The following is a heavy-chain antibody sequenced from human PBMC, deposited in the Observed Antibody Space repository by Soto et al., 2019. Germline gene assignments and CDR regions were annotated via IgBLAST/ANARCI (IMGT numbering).Heavy chain of an antibody. D-gene: IGHD5-18*01. CDR3: ARDFNVDTAMVLGVY. J-gene: IGHJ4*02. CDR2: IYHSGST. V-gene: IGHV4-30-2*01. CDR1: GGSISSGGYS. Sequence: SETLSLTCAVSGGSISSGGYSWSWIRQPPGKGLEWIGYIYHSGSTYYNPSLKSRVTISVDRSKNQFSLKLSSVTAADTAVYYCARDFNVDTAMVLGVYWGQGTLVTVSS.